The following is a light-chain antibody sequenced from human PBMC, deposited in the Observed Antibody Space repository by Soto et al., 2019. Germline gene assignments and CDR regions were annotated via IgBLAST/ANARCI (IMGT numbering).Light chain of an antibody. V-gene: IGKV3-20*01. CDR3: QQYDNSPLT. CDR2: GAS. J-gene: IGKJ4*01. Sequence: EIVMTQSPLSLGASPGERAIFCCRASQSVGSNIASYQQKPGQPPRLLIYGASNRATGIPDRFSGSGSGTDFTLTIRRLEPEDFAVYYCQQYDNSPLTSRGPTKVDI. CDR1: QSVGSN.